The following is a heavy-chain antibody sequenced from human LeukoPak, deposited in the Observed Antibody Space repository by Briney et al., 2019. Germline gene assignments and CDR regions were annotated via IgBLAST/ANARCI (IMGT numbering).Heavy chain of an antibody. CDR3: ARGRSLVVPAADYKNWFDP. CDR1: GYTFTSYY. J-gene: IGHJ5*02. V-gene: IGHV1-46*01. D-gene: IGHD2-2*01. CDR2: INPSGGST. Sequence: ASVKVSCKASGYTFTSYYMHWVRQAPGQGLEWMGIINPSGGSTSYAQKFQGRVTMTRDTSTSTVYMELSSLRSEDTAVYYCARGRSLVVPAADYKNWFDPWGQGTLVTVSS.